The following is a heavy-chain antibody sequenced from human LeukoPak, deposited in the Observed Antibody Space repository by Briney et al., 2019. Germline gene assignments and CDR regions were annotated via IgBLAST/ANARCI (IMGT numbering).Heavy chain of an antibody. CDR2: IKQDGSEK. J-gene: IGHJ5*02. V-gene: IGHV3-7*01. CDR1: GFTFSRYW. CDR3: ARGGATRGSSWFDP. Sequence: SGESLRLSCAASGFTFSRYWMSWVRQAPGKGLEWVANIKQDGSEKNYVDSVKGRFTISRDNAKNSLYLQMNSLRAEDTAMYYCARGGATRGSSWFDPWGQGTLVTVSS. D-gene: IGHD1-26*01.